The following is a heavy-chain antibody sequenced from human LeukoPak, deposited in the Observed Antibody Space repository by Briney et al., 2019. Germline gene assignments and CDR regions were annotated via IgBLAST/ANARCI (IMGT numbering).Heavy chain of an antibody. CDR2: IYSGGST. J-gene: IGHJ4*02. CDR1: GFTVSFNY. Sequence: GGSLRLSCAASGFTVSFNYMSWVRQAPGKGLEWISVIYSGGSTYYADSVKGRFTISRDDSKNTLYLQMNSLRAEDTAVYYCAKATTTMYSGSYFDYWGQGTLVTVSS. V-gene: IGHV3-53*01. CDR3: AKATTTMYSGSYFDY. D-gene: IGHD1-26*01.